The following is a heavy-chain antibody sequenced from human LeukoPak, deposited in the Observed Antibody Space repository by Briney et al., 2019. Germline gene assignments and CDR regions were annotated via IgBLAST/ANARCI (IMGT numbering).Heavy chain of an antibody. V-gene: IGHV3-23*01. Sequence: PGGSLRLSCAASGFTFSSYAMSRVRQAPGKGLEWVSAISGSGGSTYYADSVKGRFTISRDNSKNTLYLQMNSLRAEDTAVYYCAKSHRKDFWSGSDAFDIWGQGTMVTVSS. CDR2: ISGSGGST. CDR1: GFTFSSYA. D-gene: IGHD3-3*01. CDR3: AKSHRKDFWSGSDAFDI. J-gene: IGHJ3*02.